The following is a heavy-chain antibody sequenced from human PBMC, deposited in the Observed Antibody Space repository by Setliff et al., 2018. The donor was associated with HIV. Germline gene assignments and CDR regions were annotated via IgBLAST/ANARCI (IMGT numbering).Heavy chain of an antibody. J-gene: IGHJ4*02. CDR2: INPSGGST. V-gene: IGHV1-46*01. CDR1: GYTFTNYY. CDR3: ARSQITYRNFDH. D-gene: IGHD1-20*01. Sequence: ASVKVSCKASGYTFTNYYMHWVRQAPGRGLEWMGIINPSGGSTSYAQKFQGRVSMTSDTSTSTVYMELSSLRSEDTAVYYCARSQITYRNFDHWGQGTQVT.